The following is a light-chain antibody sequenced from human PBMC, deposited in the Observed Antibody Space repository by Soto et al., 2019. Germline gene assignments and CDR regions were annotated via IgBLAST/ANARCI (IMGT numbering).Light chain of an antibody. CDR1: QSISTS. V-gene: IGKV1-39*01. Sequence: DIQMTQSPSSLSASVGDRVTITCRASQSISTSLNWYQQKPGKAPKLLIHTTSSLQRGVPSRFSGSGSGTDFTLTVDSLQPDDFATYYCQQSYSTTTFGQGTKVEIK. CDR2: TTS. J-gene: IGKJ2*01. CDR3: QQSYSTTT.